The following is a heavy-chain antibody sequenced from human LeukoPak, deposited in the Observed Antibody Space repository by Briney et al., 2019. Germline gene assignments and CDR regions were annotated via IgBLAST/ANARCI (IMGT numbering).Heavy chain of an antibody. CDR3: ARDLWFGESSYGMDV. V-gene: IGHV1-46*01. J-gene: IGHJ6*04. CDR1: GYTFTSYY. CDR2: INPSGGST. D-gene: IGHD3-10*01. Sequence: ASVKVSCNASGYTFTSYYMHWVRQAPGQGLEWMGIINPSGGSTSYAQKFQGRVTMTRDTSTSTVYMELSSLRSEDTAVYYCARDLWFGESSYGMDVWGKGTTVTVSS.